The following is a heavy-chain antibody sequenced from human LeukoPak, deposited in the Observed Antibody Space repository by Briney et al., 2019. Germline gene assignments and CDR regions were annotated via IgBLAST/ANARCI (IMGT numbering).Heavy chain of an antibody. V-gene: IGHV1-8*01. CDR1: GYTFTSYD. CDR2: MNPNSGNT. D-gene: IGHD3-9*01. Sequence: ASVKVSCKASGYTFTSYDIDWVRQATGQGLEWMGWMNPNSGNTGYAQKFQGRVTMTRNASISTAYMGLRRLRSEDTAVYYCARGYYDILTGATYYYGMDVWGQGTTVTVSS. J-gene: IGHJ6*02. CDR3: ARGYYDILTGATYYYGMDV.